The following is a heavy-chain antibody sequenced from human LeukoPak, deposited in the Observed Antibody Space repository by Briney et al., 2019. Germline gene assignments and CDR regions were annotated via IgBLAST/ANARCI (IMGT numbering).Heavy chain of an antibody. V-gene: IGHV3-30*18. D-gene: IGHD2-2*01. CDR3: AKGTAAVAYYFDY. CDR2: ISYDGSNK. CDR1: GFTFSSYG. J-gene: IGHJ4*02. Sequence: GGSLRLSCAASGFTFSSYGMHWVRQAPGKGLEWVAVISYDGSNKYYADSVKGRFTISRDNSKNTLYLQMNSLRAEDTAVYYCAKGTAAVAYYFDYWGQGTLVTVSS.